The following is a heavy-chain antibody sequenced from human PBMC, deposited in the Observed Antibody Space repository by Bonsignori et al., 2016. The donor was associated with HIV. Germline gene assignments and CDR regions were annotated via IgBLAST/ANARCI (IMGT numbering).Heavy chain of an antibody. CDR2: VRHSGHS. J-gene: IGHJ2*01. D-gene: IGHD3-16*01. Sequence: QVVLQESGPGLVKPSETLSLTCVVSADSIISEHYWAWVRQPPGKGLEWIASVRHSGHSNYNPSLRSRVTISVDTSKNQFSLKMTSFTAADTALYFCARDINLHWGSPPWYFDLWGPRHPGHLFPQ. V-gene: IGHV4-38-2*02. CDR3: ARDINLHWGSPPWYFDL. CDR1: ADSIISEHY.